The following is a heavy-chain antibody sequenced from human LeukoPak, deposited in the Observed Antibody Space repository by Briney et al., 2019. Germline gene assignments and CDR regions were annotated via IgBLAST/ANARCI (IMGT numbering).Heavy chain of an antibody. J-gene: IGHJ5*02. CDR2: INHSGST. CDR3: ARFLWGRFDP. Sequence: PSETLSLTCAVYGGSFSGYYWSWIRQPPGKGLEWIGEINHSGSTNYNPSLKSGVTISVDTSKNQFSLKLSSVTAADTAVYYCARFLWGRFDPWGQGTLVTVSS. V-gene: IGHV4-34*01. D-gene: IGHD2/OR15-2a*01. CDR1: GGSFSGYY.